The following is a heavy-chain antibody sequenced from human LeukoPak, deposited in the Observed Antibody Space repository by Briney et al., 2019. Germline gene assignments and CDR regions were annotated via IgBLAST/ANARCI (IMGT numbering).Heavy chain of an antibody. D-gene: IGHD4-11*01. V-gene: IGHV1-69*13. CDR3: ARGYSNLLASSSYYYYGMDV. CDR2: IIPIFGTA. CDR1: GGTFSSYA. J-gene: IGHJ6*02. Sequence: ASVKVSCRASGGTFSSYAISWVRQAPGQGLEWMGGIIPIFGTANYAQKFQGRVTITADESTSTAYMELSSLRSEDTAVYYCARGYSNLLASSSYYYYGMDVWGQGTTVTVSS.